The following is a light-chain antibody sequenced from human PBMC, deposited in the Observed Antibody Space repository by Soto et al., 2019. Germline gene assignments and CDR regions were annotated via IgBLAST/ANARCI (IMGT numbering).Light chain of an antibody. Sequence: QSALTPPPSVSGSPGQSVTISCSGTSSDVGTYNHVSWYQQAPGTAPKVMIYEVSSRPSGVPDRFSGSKSGNTASLTISGLQPEDEADYYCYSFTTSNTYVFGTGTKLTVL. V-gene: IGLV2-18*02. CDR2: EVS. CDR1: SSDVGTYNH. CDR3: YSFTTSNTYV. J-gene: IGLJ1*01.